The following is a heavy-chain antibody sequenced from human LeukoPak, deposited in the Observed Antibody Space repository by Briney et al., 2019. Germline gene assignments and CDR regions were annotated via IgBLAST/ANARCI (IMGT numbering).Heavy chain of an antibody. CDR2: IKQDGSEK. D-gene: IGHD6-19*01. J-gene: IGHJ4*02. CDR1: GFIFNNNF. CDR3: AKGFSGWYVGFDY. Sequence: PGGSLRLSCAASGFIFNNNFMSWVRQVPGKGLEWLANIKQDGSEKTYVDSVKGRFTIFRDNSKNTLYLQMNSLRAEDTAVYYCAKGFSGWYVGFDYWGQGTLVTVSS. V-gene: IGHV3-7*03.